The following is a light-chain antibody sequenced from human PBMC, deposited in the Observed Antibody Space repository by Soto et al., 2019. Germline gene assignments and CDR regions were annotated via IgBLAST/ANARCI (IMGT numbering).Light chain of an antibody. J-gene: IGKJ4*01. CDR3: QQSYSTLT. V-gene: IGKV1-39*01. CDR1: QSMSSY. Sequence: DIQMTQSPSSLSASVGDRATITCRASQSMSSYLNWYQQKPGKAPKLLIYAASSLQSGVPSRFSGSGSGTDFTLTISSLQPEDFATYYCQQSYSTLTFGGGTKVEIK. CDR2: AAS.